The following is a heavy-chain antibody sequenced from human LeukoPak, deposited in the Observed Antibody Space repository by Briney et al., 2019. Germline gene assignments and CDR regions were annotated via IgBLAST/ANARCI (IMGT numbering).Heavy chain of an antibody. CDR3: ARTLDSGSSDY. D-gene: IGHD3-10*01. J-gene: IGHJ4*02. CDR2: IHSSGIT. CDR1: GRSISTYY. Sequence: SETLSLTCTVSGRSISTYYWSWLRQPPGKGLEWIAYIHSSGITNYNPSLKNRLTISIDTSRKQFPLELSSVTAADPPVYYCARTLDSGSSDYWGQGSLVTVSS. V-gene: IGHV4-59*01.